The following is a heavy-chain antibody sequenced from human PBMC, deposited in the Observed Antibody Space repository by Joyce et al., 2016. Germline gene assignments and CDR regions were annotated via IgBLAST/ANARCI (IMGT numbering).Heavy chain of an antibody. CDR3: ARDGRSSGGDY. CDR1: GFTFTKYG. Sequence: EVQLVDSGGGLVQPGGSLRFSCVASGFTFTKYGINWFRQAPGKWLEWISYIGSSGNIKQYGDSVRGRFTSSRDSAKSSVYLQMNSRRVEDTAMYYCARDGRSSGGDYWGQGTLVTVSS. J-gene: IGHJ4*02. CDR2: IGSSGNIK. V-gene: IGHV3-48*01. D-gene: IGHD6-19*01.